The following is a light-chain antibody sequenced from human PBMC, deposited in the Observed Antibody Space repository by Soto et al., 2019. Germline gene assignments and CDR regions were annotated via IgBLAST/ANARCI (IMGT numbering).Light chain of an antibody. Sequence: DIQMTQSPSTLSASVGDRVTITCRASQSISSWLAWYQQKPGKAPKLLIYDAGSLESGVPSRFSGSGSGTESTLTISSLQPDDFATYYCQQYNSYPYSFGQGTKLEIK. CDR1: QSISSW. CDR2: DAG. J-gene: IGKJ2*01. CDR3: QQYNSYPYS. V-gene: IGKV1-5*01.